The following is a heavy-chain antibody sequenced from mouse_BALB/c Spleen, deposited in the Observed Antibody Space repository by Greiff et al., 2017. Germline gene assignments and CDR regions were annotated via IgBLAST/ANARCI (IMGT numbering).Heavy chain of an antibody. Sequence: VKLMESGPGLVQPSQSLSITCTVSGFSLTSYGVHWVRQSPGKGLEWLGVIWSGGSTDYNAAFISRLSISKDNSKSQVFFKMNSLQANDTAIYYCARRNYGSSYAMDYWGQGTSVTVSS. D-gene: IGHD1-1*01. CDR1: GFSLTSYG. J-gene: IGHJ4*01. V-gene: IGHV2-2*02. CDR3: ARRNYGSSYAMDY. CDR2: IWSGGST.